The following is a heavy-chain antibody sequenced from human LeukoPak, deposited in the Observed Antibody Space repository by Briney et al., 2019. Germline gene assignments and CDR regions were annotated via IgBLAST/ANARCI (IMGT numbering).Heavy chain of an antibody. CDR3: ARDLMTTVTTVDY. CDR2: ISGSGRST. J-gene: IGHJ4*02. CDR1: GFTFSNCG. V-gene: IGHV3-23*01. D-gene: IGHD4-17*01. Sequence: GGSLRLSCAASGFTFSNCGMSWVRQAPGKGLEWVSGISGSGRSTYYAESVKGRFTISRDSSTNTLYLRVNSLRAENTAVYYCARDLMTTVTTVDYWGQGTLVTVSS.